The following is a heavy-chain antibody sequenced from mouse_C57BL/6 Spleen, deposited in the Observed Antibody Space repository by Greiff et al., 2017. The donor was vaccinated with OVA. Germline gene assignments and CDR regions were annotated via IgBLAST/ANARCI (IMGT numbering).Heavy chain of an antibody. J-gene: IGHJ1*03. V-gene: IGHV1-55*01. D-gene: IGHD1-1*01. CDR3: ARAVVAVYWYFDV. CDR1: GYTFTSYW. CDR2: IYPGSGST. Sequence: QVQLKQPGAELVKPGASVKLSCTASGYTFTSYWITWVKQRPGQGLEWIGDIYPGSGSTNYNEKFKSKATLTVDTSSSTAYMQLSSLTSEDSAVYYCARAVVAVYWYFDVWGTGTTVTVSS.